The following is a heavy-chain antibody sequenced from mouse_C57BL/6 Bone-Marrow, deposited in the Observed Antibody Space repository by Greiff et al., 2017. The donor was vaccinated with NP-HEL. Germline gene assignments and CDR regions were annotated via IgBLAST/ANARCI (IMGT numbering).Heavy chain of an antibody. V-gene: IGHV14-4*01. J-gene: IGHJ2*01. CDR3: TTYGYYAFDY. D-gene: IGHD2-3*01. CDR1: GFNIKDDY. Sequence: EVHLVESGAELVRPGASVKLSCTASGFNIKDDYMHWVKQRPEQGLEWIGWIDPENGDTEYASKFQGKATITADTSSNTAYLQLSSLTSEDTAVYYCTTYGYYAFDYWGQGTTLTVSS. CDR2: IDPENGDT.